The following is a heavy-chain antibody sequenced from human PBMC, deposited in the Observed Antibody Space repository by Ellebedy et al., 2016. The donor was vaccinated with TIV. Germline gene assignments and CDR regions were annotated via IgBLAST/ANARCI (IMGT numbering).Heavy chain of an antibody. J-gene: IGHJ4*02. Sequence: AASVKVFCKASGYTFTTYYNNWVRQAPGQRLEWMGIINPNVATTSYAPKFEGRVTMTRGTFTSTVYLEVSSLGSEDTAVYYCARDIGRNSNYLEYWGQGTPVTVSS. CDR1: GYTFTTYY. CDR2: INPNVATT. V-gene: IGHV1-46*01. CDR3: ARDIGRNSNYLEY. D-gene: IGHD4-11*01.